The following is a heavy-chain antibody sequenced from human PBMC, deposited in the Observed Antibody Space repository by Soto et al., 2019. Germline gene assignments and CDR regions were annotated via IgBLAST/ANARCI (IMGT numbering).Heavy chain of an antibody. CDR2: ISSSGTNI. J-gene: IGHJ2*01. CDR3: ARLRNGVSGTYYPNWYFDL. CDR1: GFTFSNYE. Sequence: EVQLVESGGGLVQPGGSLRLSCAASGFTFSNYEMNWVRQAPGKGLEWVSYISSSGTNIYYADSVRGRFTISRDNAKNSLYLQINSLRAEDTSVYYCARLRNGVSGTYYPNWYFDLWGRGTLVTVSS. V-gene: IGHV3-48*03. D-gene: IGHD1-26*01.